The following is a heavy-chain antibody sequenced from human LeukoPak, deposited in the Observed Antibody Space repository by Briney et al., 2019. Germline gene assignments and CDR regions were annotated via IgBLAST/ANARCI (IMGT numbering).Heavy chain of an antibody. CDR2: INHSGTT. CDR3: ARTSGYGTREFDY. J-gene: IGHJ4*02. D-gene: IGHD3-22*01. Sequence: SETLSLTCTVSGGSISSGGYYWSWIRQPPGKGLEWIGEINHSGTTNYNPSLKSRVTISLDTSKNQFSLKLSSVTAADTAVYYCARTSGYGTREFDYWGQGTLVTVSS. CDR1: GGSISSGGYY. V-gene: IGHV4-39*07.